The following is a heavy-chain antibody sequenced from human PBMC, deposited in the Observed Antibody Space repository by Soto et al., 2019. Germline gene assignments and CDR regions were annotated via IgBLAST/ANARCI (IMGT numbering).Heavy chain of an antibody. Sequence: QVQLVESGGGLVKPGGSLRLACAASGFTFSDYYMSWIRQAPGKGLEWVSYISSSVTTRYYADSVQGRFTISRDNAKNSLYLQMNSLRAEDTAVYYCARDKRRGGYYDGSGYDGIDYWGQGTLVTVSS. V-gene: IGHV3-11*01. CDR1: GFTFSDYY. CDR2: ISSSVTTR. J-gene: IGHJ4*02. D-gene: IGHD3-22*01. CDR3: ARDKRRGGYYDGSGYDGIDY.